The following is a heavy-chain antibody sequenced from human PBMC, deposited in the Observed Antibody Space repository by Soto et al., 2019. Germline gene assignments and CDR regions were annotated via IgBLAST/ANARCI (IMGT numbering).Heavy chain of an antibody. D-gene: IGHD5-18*01. CDR2: IIPIFGTA. CDR1: GGTFSSYA. J-gene: IGHJ4*02. V-gene: IGHV1-69*13. Sequence: SVKVSCKASGGTFSSYAISWVRQAPGQGLEWMGGIIPIFGTANYAQKFQGRVTITADESTSTAHMELSSLRSEDTAVYYCARLVRGHSYGPVDYWGQGTLVTVSS. CDR3: ARLVRGHSYGPVDY.